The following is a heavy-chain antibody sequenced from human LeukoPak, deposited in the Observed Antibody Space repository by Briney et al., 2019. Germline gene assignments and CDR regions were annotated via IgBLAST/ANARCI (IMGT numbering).Heavy chain of an antibody. CDR1: GYXFTSYG. D-gene: IGHD5-24*01. J-gene: IGHJ2*01. Sequence: GASVKVSCKASGYXFTSYGISWVRQAPGQGLEWMGWISGYNSNTNDAQKFQGRVTMTTDTSTSTAYMELRSLRSDDPAVYYCARVLRDLKGYWYFDLWGRGTLVTVSS. V-gene: IGHV1-18*01. CDR2: ISGYNSNT. CDR3: ARVLRDLKGYWYFDL.